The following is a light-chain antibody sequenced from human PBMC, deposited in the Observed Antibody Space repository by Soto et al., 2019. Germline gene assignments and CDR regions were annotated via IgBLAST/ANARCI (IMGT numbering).Light chain of an antibody. CDR3: QQTYTIPFA. Sequence: DMQMTQSPSSLSASVGDRVTITCRTSQTIDNYLNWYQHKPGKAPKLLIYGAPTLQSGVSSRFTGSASGTDFTLSIDHLQAEDFATHSCQQTYTIPFAFGQGTKLEI. CDR2: GAP. CDR1: QTIDNY. V-gene: IGKV1-39*01. J-gene: IGKJ2*01.